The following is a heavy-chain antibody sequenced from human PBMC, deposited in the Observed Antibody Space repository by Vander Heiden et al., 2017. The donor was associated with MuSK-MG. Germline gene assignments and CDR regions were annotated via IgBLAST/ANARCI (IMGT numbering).Heavy chain of an antibody. Sequence: QVQLVESGGGVVQPGRSLRLSCAASGFTFSSYGMHWVLQAPGKGLEWVAVIWYDGSNKYYADSVKGRFTSSRDNSKNTLYLQMNSLRAEDTAVYYCAKNSGYDVGIFDYWGQGTLVTVSS. J-gene: IGHJ4*02. V-gene: IGHV3-33*06. CDR1: GFTFSSYG. CDR2: IWYDGSNK. D-gene: IGHD5-12*01. CDR3: AKNSGYDVGIFDY.